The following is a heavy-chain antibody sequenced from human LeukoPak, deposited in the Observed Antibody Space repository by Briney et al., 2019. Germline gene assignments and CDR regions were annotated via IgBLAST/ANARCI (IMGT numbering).Heavy chain of an antibody. V-gene: IGHV3-20*04. D-gene: IGHD6-19*01. CDR2: INWNGGST. J-gene: IGHJ4*02. CDR1: GFNFEDHG. Sequence: RPGGSLRLSCAASGFNFEDHGMSWVRQTPGKGLEWVSGINWNGGSTGYGDPVKGRFTISRDNAKNSLYMQMNSLRAEDTALYYCASGDRNGWYFDCWGQGTLVTVSS. CDR3: ASGDRNGWYFDC.